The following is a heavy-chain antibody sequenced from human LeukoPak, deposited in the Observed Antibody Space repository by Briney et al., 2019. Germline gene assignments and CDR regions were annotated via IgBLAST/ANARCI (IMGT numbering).Heavy chain of an antibody. CDR1: GFSVSNNY. D-gene: IGHD3-3*01. Sequence: PGGSLRLSWVVSGFSVSNNYIIWVRKAPGNGLERVSVIYGDGRTSRSASVRGRFTISRDNSKNIVSLQMNNLRAEDTAVYYCARGRGLGVVGPYFDYWGQGTLVTVSS. CDR3: ARGRGLGVVGPYFDY. J-gene: IGHJ4*02. V-gene: IGHV3-53*01. CDR2: IYGDGRT.